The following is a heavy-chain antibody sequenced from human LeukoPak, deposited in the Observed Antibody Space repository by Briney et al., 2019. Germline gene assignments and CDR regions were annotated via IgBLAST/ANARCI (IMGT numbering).Heavy chain of an antibody. Sequence: GGSPRLSCAASGFTFSSYAMSWVRQAPGKGLEWGSAISGSGGSTYYADSVKGRFTISRDNSKNTLYLQMNSLRAEDTAVYYCAKSPTYYYGSGPYYFDYWGQGTLVTVSS. V-gene: IGHV3-23*01. J-gene: IGHJ4*02. D-gene: IGHD3-10*01. CDR1: GFTFSSYA. CDR2: ISGSGGST. CDR3: AKSPTYYYGSGPYYFDY.